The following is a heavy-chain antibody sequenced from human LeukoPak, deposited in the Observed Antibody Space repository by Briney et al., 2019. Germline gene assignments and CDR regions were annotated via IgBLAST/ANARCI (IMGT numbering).Heavy chain of an antibody. V-gene: IGHV3-30*18. Sequence: GGSLRLSCAASGFTFSSYGMHWVRQAPGKGLEWVAVISYDGSNKYYADSVKGRFTISRDNSKNTLYLQMNSLRAEDTAVYYCAKSYYNYYGSGHYGMDVWGQGTTVTVSS. D-gene: IGHD3-10*01. CDR1: GFTFSSYG. CDR3: AKSYYNYYGSGHYGMDV. J-gene: IGHJ6*02. CDR2: ISYDGSNK.